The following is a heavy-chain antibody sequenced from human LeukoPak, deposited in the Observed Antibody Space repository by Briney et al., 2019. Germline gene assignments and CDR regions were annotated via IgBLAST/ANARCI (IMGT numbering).Heavy chain of an antibody. CDR3: ARGRYCSSTSCYWYYYYYMDV. Sequence: SETLSLTCAVYGGSFSGYYWSWILQPPGKGLEWIGEINHSGSTNYNPSLKSRVTISVDTSKNQFSLKLSSVTAADTAVYYCARGRYCSSTSCYWYYYYYMDVWGKGTTVTVSS. V-gene: IGHV4-34*01. CDR2: INHSGST. D-gene: IGHD2-2*01. CDR1: GGSFSGYY. J-gene: IGHJ6*03.